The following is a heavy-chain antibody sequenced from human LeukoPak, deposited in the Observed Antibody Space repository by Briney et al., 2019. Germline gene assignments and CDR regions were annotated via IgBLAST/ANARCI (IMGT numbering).Heavy chain of an antibody. J-gene: IGHJ5*02. V-gene: IGHV3-23*01. Sequence: QTGGSLRLSCAASGFTFSSYVMSWVRQAPGKGPEWVSAISARGDNTYYADSVKGRFTISRDNSKNTLYLQMNSLRAEDTAVYYCAKDRVITTSKVSNWFDPWGQGTLVTVSS. CDR3: AKDRVITTSKVSNWFDP. CDR1: GFTFSSYV. D-gene: IGHD1-20*01. CDR2: ISARGDNT.